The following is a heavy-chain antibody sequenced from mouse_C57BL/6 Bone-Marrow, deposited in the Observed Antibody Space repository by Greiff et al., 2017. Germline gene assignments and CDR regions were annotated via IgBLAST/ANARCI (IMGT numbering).Heavy chain of an antibody. CDR2: IDPETGGT. CDR1: GYTFTDSE. Sequence: VQLQQSGAELVRPGASVTLSCKASGYTFTDSEMHWVKQTPVHGLEWIGAIDPETGGTAYNQKFKGKAILTADKSSRTAYSELRSLTSEDSAVYYRTIEGIYYVYDGGSPAWFADWGQGTLVSVSA. D-gene: IGHD2-2*01. J-gene: IGHJ3*01. CDR3: TIEGIYYVYDGGSPAWFAD. V-gene: IGHV1-15*01.